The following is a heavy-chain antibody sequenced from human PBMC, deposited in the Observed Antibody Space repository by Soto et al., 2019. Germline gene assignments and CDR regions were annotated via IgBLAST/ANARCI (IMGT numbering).Heavy chain of an antibody. CDR2: ISSSRSTL. D-gene: IGHD2-8*02. J-gene: IGHJ4*02. V-gene: IGHV3-48*02. CDR1: GFTFSSYS. CDR3: ASEDIAPLYCVEH. Sequence: PAVSLSPSCSASGFTFSSYSMNWLRQAPGKGLEWVSYISSSRSTLYYADSVKGRCTISAANAKTSPYPQRHSLRDGGPAVFYCASEDIAPLYCVEHSGQAQMGTVPS.